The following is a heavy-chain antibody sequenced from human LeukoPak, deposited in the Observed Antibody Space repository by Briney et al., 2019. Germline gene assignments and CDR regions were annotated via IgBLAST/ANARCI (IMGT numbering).Heavy chain of an antibody. CDR2: IYYSGST. CDR1: GGSISSYY. V-gene: IGHV4-59*01. Sequence: KSSETLSLTCTVSGGSISSYYWSWIRQPPGKGLEWIGYIYYSGSTNYNPSLKSRVTISVDTSKNQFSLKLGSVTAADTAVYYCARDSFHCSGGSCYYWFDPWGQGTLVTVSS. CDR3: ARDSFHCSGGSCYYWFDP. D-gene: IGHD2-15*01. J-gene: IGHJ5*02.